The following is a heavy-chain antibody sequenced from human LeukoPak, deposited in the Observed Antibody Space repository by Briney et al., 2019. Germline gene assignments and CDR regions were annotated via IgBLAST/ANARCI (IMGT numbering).Heavy chain of an antibody. Sequence: PSETLSLTCTVSGGSISSSSYYWGWIRQPPGKGLEWIGSIYYSGSTYYNPSLKSRVTISVDTSKNQFSLKLSSVTAADTAVYYCAVEVWPPYCGGDCYLMEYFDYWGQGTLVTVSS. CDR1: GGSISSSSYY. J-gene: IGHJ4*02. CDR2: IYYSGST. V-gene: IGHV4-39*07. D-gene: IGHD2-21*02. CDR3: AVEVWPPYCGGDCYLMEYFDY.